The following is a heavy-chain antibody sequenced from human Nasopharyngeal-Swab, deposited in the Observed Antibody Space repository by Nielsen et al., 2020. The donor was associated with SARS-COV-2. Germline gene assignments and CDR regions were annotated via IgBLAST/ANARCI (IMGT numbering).Heavy chain of an antibody. CDR1: GGSISSSSYY. Sequence: SDTLSLTCTVSGGSISSSSYYWGWIRQPPGKGLEWIGSIDYIGSTYYNPSLKSRVTISVDTSKNQFSLKLSSVTAADTAVYYCATSIVVVPAAISPDAFDIWGQGTMVTVSS. CDR2: IDYIGST. D-gene: IGHD2-2*02. V-gene: IGHV4-39*01. CDR3: ATSIVVVPAAISPDAFDI. J-gene: IGHJ3*02.